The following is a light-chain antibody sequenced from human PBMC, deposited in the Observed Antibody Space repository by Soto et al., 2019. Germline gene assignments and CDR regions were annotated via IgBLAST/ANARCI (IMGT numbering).Light chain of an antibody. Sequence: DIVMTQSPLSLPVTPGEPASISCRSSQSLLHSNGYNYLDWYLQKPGQSPQLLIYKASTLKSGVPSRFSGSGSGPEFTLTISSLQPDDFATYYCQHYNSYSEAFGQGTKVELK. CDR3: QHYNSYSEA. J-gene: IGKJ1*01. CDR2: KAS. CDR1: QSLLHSNGYNY. V-gene: IGKV2-28*01.